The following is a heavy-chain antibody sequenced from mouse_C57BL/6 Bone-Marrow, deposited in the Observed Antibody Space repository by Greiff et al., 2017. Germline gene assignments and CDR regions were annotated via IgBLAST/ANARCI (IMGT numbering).Heavy chain of an antibody. Sequence: QVQLQQSGAELMKPGASVKLSCKATGYTFTGYWIEWVKQRPGHGLEWIGEILPGSGSTNYNEKFKGKATFTADTSSNTAYRQLSSLTTEDSAIYCFVPYGEGFSYWGQGTLVTVSA. V-gene: IGHV1-9*01. CDR2: ILPGSGST. CDR3: VPYGEGFSY. J-gene: IGHJ3*01. CDR1: GYTFTGYW. D-gene: IGHD1-1*01.